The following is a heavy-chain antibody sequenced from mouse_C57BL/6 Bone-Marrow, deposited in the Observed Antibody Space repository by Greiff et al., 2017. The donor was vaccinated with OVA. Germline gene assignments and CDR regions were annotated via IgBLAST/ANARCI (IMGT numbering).Heavy chain of an antibody. CDR2: INPYNGDT. CDR1: GYSFTGYF. Sequence: EVKLVESGPELVKPGDSVKISCKASGYSFTGYFMNWVMQSHGKSLEWIGRINPYNGDTFYNQKFKGKATLTVDKSSSTAHMELRSLTSEDSAVYYCAGFNYWYFDVWGTGTTVTVSS. CDR3: AGFNYWYFDV. J-gene: IGHJ1*03. V-gene: IGHV1-20*01.